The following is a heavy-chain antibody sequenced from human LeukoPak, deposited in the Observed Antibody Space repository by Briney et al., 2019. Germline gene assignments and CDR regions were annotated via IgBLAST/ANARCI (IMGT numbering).Heavy chain of an antibody. CDR1: GGSISSGGYY. V-gene: IGHV4-31*03. D-gene: IGHD2-15*01. J-gene: IGHJ4*02. CDR3: AREYCSGGSCYFDY. Sequence: PSQTLSLTCTVSGGSISSGGYYWSWIRQHPGKGLEWIGYIYYSGSTYYNPSLKSRVTISVDTSKSQFSLKLSSVTAADTAVYYCAREYCSGGSCYFDYWGQGTLVTVSS. CDR2: IYYSGST.